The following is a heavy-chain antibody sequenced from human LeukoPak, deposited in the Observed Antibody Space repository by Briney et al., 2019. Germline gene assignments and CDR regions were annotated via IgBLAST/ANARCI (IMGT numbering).Heavy chain of an antibody. CDR1: GYTFTSYG. J-gene: IGHJ4*02. D-gene: IGHD6-19*01. Sequence: ASVKVSCKASGYTFTSYGISWVRQAPGQGLEWMGWISAYNGNTNYAQKLQGRVTMTTDTSTSTAYMELRSLRSEDTAVYYCARDLEYSSGWALFDYWGQGTLVTVSS. CDR3: ARDLEYSSGWALFDY. V-gene: IGHV1-18*01. CDR2: ISAYNGNT.